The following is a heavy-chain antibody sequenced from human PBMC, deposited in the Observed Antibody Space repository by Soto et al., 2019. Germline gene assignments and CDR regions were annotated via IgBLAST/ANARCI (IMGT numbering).Heavy chain of an antibody. CDR3: ARDWFGSGTFDY. CDR1: GFTFSSYS. V-gene: IGHV3-21*06. CDR2: ISSSSSYI. J-gene: IGHJ4*02. Sequence: EVQLVESGGGLVKPGGSLRLSCAASGFTFSSYSMNWVRQAPGKGLEWVSSISSSSSYIYYADSVKGRFTISRDNAKNSLYLQMNGLRAEDTAVYYCARDWFGSGTFDYWGQGTLVTVSS. D-gene: IGHD3-10*01.